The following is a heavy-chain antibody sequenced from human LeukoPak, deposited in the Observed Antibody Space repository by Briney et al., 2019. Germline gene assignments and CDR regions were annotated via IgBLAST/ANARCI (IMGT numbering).Heavy chain of an antibody. CDR2: MNPNSGNT. CDR1: GYTFTSYD. J-gene: IGHJ6*02. CDR3: ARGPSGGYYGDLPYGMDV. D-gene: IGHD4-17*01. V-gene: IGHV1-8*01. Sequence: ASVKVSCKASGYTFTSYDINWVRQATGQGRECMGWMNPNSGNTRYAQKLQGRVTMHRNTSISTAYMELSSLISEDTAVYYCARGPSGGYYGDLPYGMDVWGQGTTVTVSS.